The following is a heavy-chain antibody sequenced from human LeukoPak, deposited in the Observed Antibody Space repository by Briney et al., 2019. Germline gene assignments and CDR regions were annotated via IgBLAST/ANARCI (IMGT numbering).Heavy chain of an antibody. CDR3: AKGGNTYYFDY. V-gene: IGHV3-30*18. Sequence: GGSLRLSCAASGFTFSIYGMHWVRQAPGKGLEGVAVISYDGSNKYYGDSVKGRFTISRDNSKNTLYLQMNSLRAEDTAVYYCAKGGNTYYFDYWGQGTLVTVSS. J-gene: IGHJ4*02. D-gene: IGHD5-18*01. CDR1: GFTFSIYG. CDR2: ISYDGSNK.